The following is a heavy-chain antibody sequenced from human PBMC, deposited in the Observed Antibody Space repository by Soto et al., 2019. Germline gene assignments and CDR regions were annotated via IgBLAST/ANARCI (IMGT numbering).Heavy chain of an antibody. Sequence: GASVKVSCKVSGYTLTELSMHWVRQAPGKGLEWMGGFDPEDGETIYAQKFQGRVTMTEDTSTDTAYMELSSLRSEDTAVYYCATDQRRYYYDSSGYYNAFDIWGQGTMVTVSS. CDR1: GYTLTELS. J-gene: IGHJ3*02. CDR2: FDPEDGET. V-gene: IGHV1-24*01. CDR3: ATDQRRYYYDSSGYYNAFDI. D-gene: IGHD3-22*01.